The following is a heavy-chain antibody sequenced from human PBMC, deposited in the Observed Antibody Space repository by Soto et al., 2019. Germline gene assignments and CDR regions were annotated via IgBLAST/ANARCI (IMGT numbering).Heavy chain of an antibody. CDR3: ARSRSGAVADSFDF. CDR1: GFTFSSYW. CDR2: ISKDGSSK. V-gene: IGHV3-30*03. J-gene: IGHJ4*02. D-gene: IGHD3-10*01. Sequence: GGSLRLSCAASGFTFSSYWMSWVRQAPGKGLEWLAVISKDGSSKYYLDSVKGRFTISRDNSKNTVHLEMNSLRDEDTALYYCARSRSGAVADSFDFWGQGTLVTVSS.